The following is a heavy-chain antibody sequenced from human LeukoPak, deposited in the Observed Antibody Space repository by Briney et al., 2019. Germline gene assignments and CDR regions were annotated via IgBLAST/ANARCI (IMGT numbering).Heavy chain of an antibody. V-gene: IGHV4-38-2*02. CDR3: AREAVADYMDV. J-gene: IGHJ6*03. D-gene: IGHD6-19*01. CDR1: SYSISSGYY. Sequence: SETLSLTCAVSSYSISSGYYWGWLRQPPGKGLEWIGSIYHSGSTYYNPSLKSRVTISVDTSKNQFSLKLSSVTAADTAVYYCAREAVADYMDVWGKGTTVTVSS. CDR2: IYHSGST.